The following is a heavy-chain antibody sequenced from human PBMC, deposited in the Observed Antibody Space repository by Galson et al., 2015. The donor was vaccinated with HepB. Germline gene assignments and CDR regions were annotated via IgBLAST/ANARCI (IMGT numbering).Heavy chain of an antibody. V-gene: IGHV1-18*04. CDR2: ISAYNGNT. J-gene: IGHJ5*02. D-gene: IGHD3-22*01. CDR1: GYTFTSYG. Sequence: SVKVSCKASGYTFTSYGISWVRQAPGQGLEWMGWISAYNGNTNYAQKLQGRVTMTTDTSTSTAYMELRSLRSDDTAVYYCARDHSGYYYDSSGWFDPWGQGTLVTVSS. CDR3: ARDHSGYYYDSSGWFDP.